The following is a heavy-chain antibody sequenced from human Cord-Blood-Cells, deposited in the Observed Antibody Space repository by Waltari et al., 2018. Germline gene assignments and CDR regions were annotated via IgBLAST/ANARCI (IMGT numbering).Heavy chain of an antibody. CDR2: IYPGDSDT. V-gene: IGHV5-51*01. CDR3: ARAATYYYGSGSSRNWFDP. Sequence: EVQLVQSGAEVKKPGESLKISRKGSGYSFTIYWIAWVPNLTGKRLEWMGIIYPGDSDTRYSPSFQGQVTISADKSISTAYLQWSSLKASDTAMYYCARAATYYYGSGSSRNWFDPWGQGTLVTVSS. D-gene: IGHD3-10*01. CDR1: GYSFTIYW. J-gene: IGHJ5*02.